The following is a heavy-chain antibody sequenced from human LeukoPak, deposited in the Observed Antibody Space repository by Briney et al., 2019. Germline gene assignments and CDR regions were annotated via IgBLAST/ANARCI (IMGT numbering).Heavy chain of an antibody. V-gene: IGHV3-30*02. CDR3: ARGIAARRDYYYYMDV. CDR2: IGYDESKK. J-gene: IGHJ6*03. D-gene: IGHD6-6*01. Sequence: PGGSLRLSCEASGFTFNNFGMHWVRQAPGKGLEWVAFIGYDESKKYYAESVKGRFTISRDDSKNTLYLQMSALKTEDTAVYYCARGIAARRDYYYYMDVWGKGTTVTVSS. CDR1: GFTFNNFG.